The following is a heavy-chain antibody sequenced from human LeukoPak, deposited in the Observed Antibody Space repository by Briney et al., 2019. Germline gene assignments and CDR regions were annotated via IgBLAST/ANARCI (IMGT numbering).Heavy chain of an antibody. CDR1: GFTFSSYA. J-gene: IGHJ5*02. Sequence: PGGSLRLSCAASGFTFSSYAMSWVRQAPGKGLEWVSAISGSGGRTYYADSVKGRFPISRDNSKNTLYLQMNSLRAEDTAVYYCAKDRGYSSSWERRGNWFDPWGQGTLVTVSS. D-gene: IGHD6-13*01. V-gene: IGHV3-23*01. CDR2: ISGSGGRT. CDR3: AKDRGYSSSWERRGNWFDP.